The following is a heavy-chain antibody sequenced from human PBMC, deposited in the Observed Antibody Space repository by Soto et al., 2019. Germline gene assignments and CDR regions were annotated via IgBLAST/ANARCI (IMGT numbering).Heavy chain of an antibody. CDR1: GFTFSDYY. J-gene: IGHJ4*02. Sequence: QVQLVESGGGLVKPGGSLRLSCAASGFTFSDYYMSWIRQAPGKGLEWVSYISSSSSYTNYADSVKGRFTISRDNAKNTRYLQMNRLRAEDTAVYYCARDHRRYSGYDYVDYWGQGTLVTVSS. D-gene: IGHD5-12*01. V-gene: IGHV3-11*05. CDR2: ISSSSSYT. CDR3: ARDHRRYSGYDYVDY.